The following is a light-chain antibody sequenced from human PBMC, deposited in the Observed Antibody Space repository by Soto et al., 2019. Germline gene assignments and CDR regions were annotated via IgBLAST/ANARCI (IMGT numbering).Light chain of an antibody. J-gene: IGKJ1*01. CDR1: QSIGNW. CDR3: QHYNSYSEA. Sequence: DVQLTQAPSTLSASVGDRVTITCRASQSIGNWLAWYQQKPGKAPKLLISVAFSLQSGVPSRFSGSGSGTDFTLTISSLQPDDFATYYCQHYNSYSEAFGQGTKVDIK. CDR2: VAF. V-gene: IGKV1-5*01.